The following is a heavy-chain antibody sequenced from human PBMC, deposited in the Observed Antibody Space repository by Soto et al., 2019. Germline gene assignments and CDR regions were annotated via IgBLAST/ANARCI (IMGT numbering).Heavy chain of an antibody. D-gene: IGHD3-10*01. J-gene: IGHJ4*02. Sequence: EVQLLESGGGLVQPGGSLRLSCAASGFTFSSYSMSWVRQAPGKGLEWVSGFRSGGDDDTTYYADSVRGRFTISRDNSKNTLFLQMKSLRAEDTAIYYCAKKVNSGSGSQFFDYWGQGTLVTVSS. CDR1: GFTFSSYS. CDR2: FRSGGDDDTT. V-gene: IGHV3-23*01. CDR3: AKKVNSGSGSQFFDY.